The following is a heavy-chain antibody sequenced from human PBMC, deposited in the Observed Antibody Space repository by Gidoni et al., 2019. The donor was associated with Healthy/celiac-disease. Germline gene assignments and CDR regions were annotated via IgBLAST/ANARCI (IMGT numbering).Heavy chain of an antibody. Sequence: QVQLQESGPGLVKPSATLSLPCTVSGGSVSSGSYYWSWIRQPPGKGLEWIGYIYSSGSTNYNPSLKSRVTISVDTSKNQFSLKLSSVTAADTAVYYCARDGYYDYVWGSYRSTPHAFDIWGQGTMVTVSS. V-gene: IGHV4-61*01. CDR2: IYSSGST. CDR3: ARDGYYDYVWGSYRSTPHAFDI. D-gene: IGHD3-16*02. CDR1: GGSVSSGSYY. J-gene: IGHJ3*02.